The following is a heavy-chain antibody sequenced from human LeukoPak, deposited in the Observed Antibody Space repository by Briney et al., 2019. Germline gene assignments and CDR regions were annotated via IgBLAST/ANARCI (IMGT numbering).Heavy chain of an antibody. CDR1: GLTFGSHW. V-gene: IGHV3-7*01. D-gene: IGHD1-1*01. J-gene: IGHJ3*01. Sequence: GGSLRLSCVASGLTFGSHWMSWVRQAPGKGLEWVANIKQDASVKLYVHSVKGRFTISRDNAKNSLYLQMNSLRAEDTAVYYCARNDDVFDVWGQGTMVTVSS. CDR3: ARNDDVFDV. CDR2: IKQDASVK.